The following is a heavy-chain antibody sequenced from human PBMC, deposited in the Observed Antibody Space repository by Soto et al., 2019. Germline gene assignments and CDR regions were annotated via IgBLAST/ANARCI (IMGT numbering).Heavy chain of an antibody. CDR2: IYWNDDK. Sequence: QITLKESGPTLVKPTQTLTLTCTFSGFSLSTSGVGVGWIRQPPGKALEWLALIYWNDDKRYSPSLNSRLTITKDTSKNQVVLTMTNMDPVDTASYYCAHRWWSNWFDPWGQGTLVTVSS. V-gene: IGHV2-5*01. CDR3: AHRWWSNWFDP. CDR1: GFSLSTSGVG. D-gene: IGHD2-15*01. J-gene: IGHJ5*02.